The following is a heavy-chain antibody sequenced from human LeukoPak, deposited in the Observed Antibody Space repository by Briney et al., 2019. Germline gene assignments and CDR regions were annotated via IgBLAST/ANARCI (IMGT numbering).Heavy chain of an antibody. V-gene: IGHV1-69*06. CDR2: IIPLFGTA. D-gene: IGHD3-3*01. CDR1: GGTFSSYA. J-gene: IGHJ3*02. Sequence: GASVKVSCKASGGTFSSYAISWVRQAPGQGLEWMGGIIPLFGTANYAQKFQGRVTITADKSTSTAYMKLSSLRSEDTAVYYCASSPITIFGVVIIPLGAFNIWGQGTMVTVSS. CDR3: ASSPITIFGVVIIPLGAFNI.